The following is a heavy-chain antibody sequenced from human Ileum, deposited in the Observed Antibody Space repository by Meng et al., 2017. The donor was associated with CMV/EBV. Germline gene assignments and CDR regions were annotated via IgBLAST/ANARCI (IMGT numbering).Heavy chain of an antibody. Sequence: ERQSVESGGGLVQPGGSLRLSCAASGFTLSNYWMQWVRQAPGKGLVWVASISFDGSSTNYADSVKGRFTMSRDNAKNTMYLQMNSVRVDDTAMYYCARTNNADYWGQGTLVTVSS. CDR3: ARTNNADY. CDR2: ISFDGSST. CDR1: GFTLSNYW. J-gene: IGHJ4*02. V-gene: IGHV3-74*01. D-gene: IGHD1-14*01.